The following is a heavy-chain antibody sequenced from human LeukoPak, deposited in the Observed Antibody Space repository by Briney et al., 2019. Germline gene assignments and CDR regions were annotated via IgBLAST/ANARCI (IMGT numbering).Heavy chain of an antibody. Sequence: SETLSLTCSVSGGXISSLYWSWIRQPPGKGLEWLGYIYYTGSTNYNPSLKSRVTMFVDMPKNQFSLRLSSVTAADTAVYYCARHRAYSSSSPFDYWGQGTLVTVSS. CDR1: GGXISSLY. J-gene: IGHJ4*02. CDR3: ARHRAYSSSSPFDY. V-gene: IGHV4-59*08. CDR2: IYYTGST. D-gene: IGHD6-6*01.